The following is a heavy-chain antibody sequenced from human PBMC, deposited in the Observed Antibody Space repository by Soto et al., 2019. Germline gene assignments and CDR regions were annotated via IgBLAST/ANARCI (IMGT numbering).Heavy chain of an antibody. CDR2: INEDGSTT. D-gene: IGHD1-26*01. CDR3: TRGPRPSSSGTGAY. CDR1: GFIFSIYL. Sequence: GGSLRLSCEASGFIFSIYLMHWVRQVPGKRPVWLARINEDGSTTTYADYVTGRFTISRDNDKNTLYLQLDSLRVEDSALYYCTRGPRPSSSGTGAYWGQGSLVTVSS. J-gene: IGHJ4*02. V-gene: IGHV3-74*03.